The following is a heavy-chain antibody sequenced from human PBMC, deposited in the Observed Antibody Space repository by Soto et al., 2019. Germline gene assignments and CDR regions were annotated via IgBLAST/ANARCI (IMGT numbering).Heavy chain of an antibody. CDR2: IYWDDDK. V-gene: IGHV2-5*02. Sequence: QITLKESGPTLVKPTQTLTLTCTFSGFSLSSSGVGVGWIRQPPGKALEWLTFIYWDDDKRYSPSLKSRLTITKDTSKHQVVLTLTNMDPVDTATYYCARLVVAGITYYFASWGQGTLLTVSS. J-gene: IGHJ4*02. CDR1: GFSLSSSGVG. D-gene: IGHD2-15*01. CDR3: ARLVVAGITYYFAS.